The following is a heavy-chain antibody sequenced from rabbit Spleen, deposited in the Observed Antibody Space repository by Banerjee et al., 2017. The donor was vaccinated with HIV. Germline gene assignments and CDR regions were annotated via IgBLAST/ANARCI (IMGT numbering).Heavy chain of an antibody. J-gene: IGHJ6*01. CDR3: AKGNIWEYAGHAYAASYGL. Sequence: QQLVESGGGLVKPGASLTLTCKASGFSFSSGYDMCWVRQAPGKGLEWIASIWTDNGDSYYASWAKGRFIISKTSSTTVTLQMTSLTAADTATYFCAKGNIWEYAGHAYAASYGLWGPGTLVTVS. D-gene: IGHD6-1*01. CDR2: IWTDNGDS. V-gene: IGHV1S40*01. CDR1: GFSFSSGYD.